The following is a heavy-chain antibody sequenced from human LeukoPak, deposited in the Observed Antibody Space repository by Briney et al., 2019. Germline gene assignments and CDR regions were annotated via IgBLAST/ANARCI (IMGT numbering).Heavy chain of an antibody. V-gene: IGHV4-30-2*01. CDR3: ARGERFDY. CDR2: IYHSGST. Sequence: SETLSLTCTVSGGSISSGGYYWSWIRQPPGKGLEWIGYIYHSGSTYYNPSLKSRVTISVDRSKNQFSLKLSSVTAADTAVYYCARGERFDYWGQGTLVTVSS. J-gene: IGHJ4*02. CDR1: GGSISSGGYY. D-gene: IGHD1-26*01.